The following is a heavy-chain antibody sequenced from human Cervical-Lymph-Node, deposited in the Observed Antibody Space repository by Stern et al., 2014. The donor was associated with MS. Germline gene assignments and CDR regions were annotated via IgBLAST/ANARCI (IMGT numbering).Heavy chain of an antibody. CDR2: INWKGGST. CDR3: ARVRWEPYYYGYGMDV. V-gene: IGHV3-20*01. D-gene: IGHD1-26*01. CDR1: GFTFGDYG. J-gene: IGHJ6*02. Sequence: VQLVESGGGVVRPGGSLRLSCAASGFTFGDYGMSWVRQAPGKGLEWVSCINWKGGSTGYAGSVKGRFAISRDNAKNSLYLQMNSLRAEDTALYRCARVRWEPYYYGYGMDVWGQGTTVTVSS.